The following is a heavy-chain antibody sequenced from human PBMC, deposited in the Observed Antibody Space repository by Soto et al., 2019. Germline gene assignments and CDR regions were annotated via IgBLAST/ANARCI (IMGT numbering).Heavy chain of an antibody. V-gene: IGHV1-18*01. Sequence: SCKASGYTFTSYGISWVRQAPGQGLEWLGWISNYNGNTNYAQNVQGRVTMTTDTSATTTYMELRSLRFDDTAVYYCARGPRYCSSSICFSGVTWFDPWGQGTLVTVSS. D-gene: IGHD2-2*01. CDR3: ARGPRYCSSSICFSGVTWFDP. CDR2: ISNYNGNT. J-gene: IGHJ5*02. CDR1: GYTFTSYG.